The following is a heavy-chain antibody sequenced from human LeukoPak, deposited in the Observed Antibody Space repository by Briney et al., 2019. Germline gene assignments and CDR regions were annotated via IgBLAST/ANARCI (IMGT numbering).Heavy chain of an antibody. D-gene: IGHD1-14*01. J-gene: IGHJ3*02. CDR2: IYYSGST. CDR1: GGSISSSSYY. CDR3: AQPEGGGAFDI. V-gene: IGHV4-39*01. Sequence: SEALSLTCTVSGGSISSSSYYWCWIRQPLGEGLEWIGSIYYSGSTYYNPSLKSRVTISVDTSKNQFSLKLSSVTAADTAVYYCAQPEGGGAFDIWGQGTMVTVSS.